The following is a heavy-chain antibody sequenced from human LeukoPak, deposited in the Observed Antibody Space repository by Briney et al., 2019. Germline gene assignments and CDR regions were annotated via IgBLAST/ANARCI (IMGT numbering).Heavy chain of an antibody. V-gene: IGHV3-48*01. Sequence: GESLKISCVASGFPLTYSTYNMMWVRQAPGKGLEWISFISNGGSTIYYANSVEGRFTISRDNAKNSLYLQMNGLRAEDTAVYYCARELYRGLGNWFDPWGQGTLVTVSS. CDR1: GFPLTYSTYN. CDR3: ARELYRGLGNWFDP. CDR2: ISNGGSTI. J-gene: IGHJ5*02. D-gene: IGHD3-10*01.